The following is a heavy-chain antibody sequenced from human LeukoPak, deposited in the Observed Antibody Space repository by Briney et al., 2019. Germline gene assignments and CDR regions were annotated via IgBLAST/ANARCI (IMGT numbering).Heavy chain of an antibody. V-gene: IGHV3-7*03. D-gene: IGHD3-9*01. CDR1: GFMFSTHW. CDR2: IKQDGSEK. CDR3: AKDMYYDILGSFDP. Sequence: GGSLRLSCAASGFMFSTHWMSWVRQAPGKGLEWVANIKQDGSEKYFVDSVRGRFTISRDNAQNSLYLQMNSLRAEDTALYYCAKDMYYDILGSFDPWGQGTLVTVSS. J-gene: IGHJ5*02.